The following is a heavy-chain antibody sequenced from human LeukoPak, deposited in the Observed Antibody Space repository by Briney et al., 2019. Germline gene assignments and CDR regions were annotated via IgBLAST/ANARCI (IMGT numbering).Heavy chain of an antibody. J-gene: IGHJ4*02. CDR1: GVCFSSYE. V-gene: IGHV3-48*03. D-gene: IGHD3-22*01. CDR2: ISSGGTTM. CDR3: AREGHYESSGYYRSGDY. Sequence: PGGSLRLSCAASGVCFSSYEMNWVRQAPGRGLEWVSYISSGGTTMYYADTVKGRFTISRDNAKHSLSLQMDSLRAEDTAVYYCAREGHYESSGYYRSGDYWGEGTLVTVSS.